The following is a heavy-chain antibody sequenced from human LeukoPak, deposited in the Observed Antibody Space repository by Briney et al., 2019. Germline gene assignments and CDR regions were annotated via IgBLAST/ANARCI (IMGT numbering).Heavy chain of an antibody. J-gene: IGHJ4*02. CDR1: GIIFSNYW. D-gene: IGHD5-18*01. CDR2: INRDGSST. Sequence: PGGSLRLSCAASGIIFSNYWMHWVRQAPGKGLVWVSRINRDGSSTSYADSVKGRFAISRDNAKNTLYLQMNNLRAEDTAVYYCARGGGYSYGSFDYWGQGTLVTVSS. CDR3: ARGGGYSYGSFDY. V-gene: IGHV3-74*01.